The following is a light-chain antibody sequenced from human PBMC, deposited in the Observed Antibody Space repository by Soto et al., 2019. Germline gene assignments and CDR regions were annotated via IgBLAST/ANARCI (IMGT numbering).Light chain of an antibody. CDR2: RNN. J-gene: IGLJ1*01. CDR1: SSNIGSNY. CDR3: AAWDDSLSGYYV. Sequence: QSVLTQPPSASGTPGQRVTISFSGSSSNIGSNYVYCYQQLPGTAPKLLIYRNNQRPSGVPDRFSGSKSGTSASLAISGLRSEDEADYYCAAWDDSLSGYYVFGTGTKLTVL. V-gene: IGLV1-47*01.